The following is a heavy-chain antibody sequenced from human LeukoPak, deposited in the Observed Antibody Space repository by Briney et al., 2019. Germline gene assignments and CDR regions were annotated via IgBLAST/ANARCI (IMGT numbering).Heavy chain of an antibody. CDR1: GYTFTGYY. V-gene: IGHV1-2*02. J-gene: IGHJ4*02. D-gene: IGHD5-18*01. CDR3: ARGGDTVPFKPKAYYFGY. Sequence: EASVKVSCKASGYTFTGYYMHWVRQAPGQGLEWMGWINPNSGGTNYAQKFQGRVTMTRDTSISTAYMELSRLRSDDTAVYYCARGGDTVPFKPKAYYFGYWGQGTLVTVSS. CDR2: INPNSGGT.